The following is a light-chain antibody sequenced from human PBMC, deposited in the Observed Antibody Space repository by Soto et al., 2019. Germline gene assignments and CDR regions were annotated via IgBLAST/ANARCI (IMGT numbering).Light chain of an antibody. V-gene: IGKV3-15*01. Sequence: ELFLTQSPGTLSVSPGERATLSCRASQSVSSKLAWYQQKPGQAPRLLFYGASTGATGIPARFSGSGSETEFTLSISSLQSEDFAVYYCQQYNNWPGTFGQGTKVDIK. CDR2: GAS. J-gene: IGKJ1*01. CDR3: QQYNNWPGT. CDR1: QSVSSK.